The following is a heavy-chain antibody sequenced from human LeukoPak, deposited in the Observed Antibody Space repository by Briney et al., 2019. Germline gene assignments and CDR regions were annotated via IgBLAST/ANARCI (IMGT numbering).Heavy chain of an antibody. Sequence: PGGSLRLSCAASGFTFSSYAMSWVRQAPGKGPEWVSAISGSGGSTYYADSVRGRFTISRDNSRNTVYLQMNSLRAEDTAVYYCAKDDRWLQFCCWGQGTLVTVSA. J-gene: IGHJ4*02. CDR1: GFTFSSYA. CDR3: AKDDRWLQFCC. D-gene: IGHD5-24*01. V-gene: IGHV3-23*01. CDR2: ISGSGGST.